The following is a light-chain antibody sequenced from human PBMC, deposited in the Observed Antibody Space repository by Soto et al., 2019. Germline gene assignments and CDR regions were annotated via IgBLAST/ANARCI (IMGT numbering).Light chain of an antibody. CDR1: QSVSSR. CDR2: GAS. V-gene: IGKV3-20*01. CDR3: QHYVERSPIT. J-gene: IGKJ5*01. Sequence: EIVITHYTGTLSFSPGERATLSRKASQSVSSRLAWYQQKPGQAPRLLISGASSRATGIPDRFSGSGSGTDFTLTISRLEPEDFALYYCQHYVERSPITFGQGTRLEI.